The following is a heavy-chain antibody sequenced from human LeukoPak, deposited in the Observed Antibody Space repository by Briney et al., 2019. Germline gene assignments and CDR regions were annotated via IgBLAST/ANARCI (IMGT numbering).Heavy chain of an antibody. D-gene: IGHD3-9*01. CDR3: ARGVLRYLDWLFYYYMDV. V-gene: IGHV1-69*01. CDR2: IIPIFGTA. CDR1: GGTFSSYA. Sequence: SVKVSCKASGGTFSSYAISWVRQAPGQGLEWMGGIIPIFGTANYAQKFQGRVTITADEYTSTAYMELSSLRSEDTAVYYCARGVLRYLDWLFYYYMDVWGKGTTVTVSS. J-gene: IGHJ6*03.